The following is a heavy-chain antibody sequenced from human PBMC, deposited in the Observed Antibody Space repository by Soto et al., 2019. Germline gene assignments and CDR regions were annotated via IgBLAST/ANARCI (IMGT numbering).Heavy chain of an antibody. D-gene: IGHD3-3*01. Sequence: ASVKVSCKASGGTFSSYAISWVRQAPGQGLEWMGGIIPIFGTANYAQKFQGRVTITADKSTSTAYLQWSSLRASDTAMYYCARGGVSTRTFDYWGQGTPVTVSS. CDR2: IIPIFGTA. J-gene: IGHJ4*02. V-gene: IGHV1-69*06. CDR1: GGTFSSYA. CDR3: ARGGVSTRTFDY.